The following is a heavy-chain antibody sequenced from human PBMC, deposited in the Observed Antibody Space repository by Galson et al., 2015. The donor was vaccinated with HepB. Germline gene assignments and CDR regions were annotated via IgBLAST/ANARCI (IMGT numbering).Heavy chain of an antibody. V-gene: IGHV3-74*01. CDR1: GFTFSSYW. J-gene: IGHJ4*02. Sequence: SLRLSCAASGFTFSSYWMHWVRQAPGKGLVWVSRINSDRSTTSYADSVKGRFTISRDNAKNTLYLQMNSLRAEDTAVYSCVFIRGYDLKPLDYWGQGTLVTVSS. CDR3: VFIRGYDLKPLDY. D-gene: IGHD5-12*01. CDR2: INSDRSTT.